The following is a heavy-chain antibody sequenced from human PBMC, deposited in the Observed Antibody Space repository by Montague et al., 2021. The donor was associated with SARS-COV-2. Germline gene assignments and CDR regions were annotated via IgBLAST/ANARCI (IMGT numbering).Heavy chain of an antibody. V-gene: IGHV4-61*02. CDR3: ARVNTVRVYWFDP. D-gene: IGHD4-11*01. CDR2: IYTSGST. Sequence: TLSLTCTVSGGSISSGSYYWSWIRQPAGKGLEWIGRIYTSGSTNYNPSLKSRVTISVDTSKNQFSLKLSSVTAADTAVYYCARVNTVRVYWFDPWGQGTLVTVSS. J-gene: IGHJ5*02. CDR1: GGSISSGSYY.